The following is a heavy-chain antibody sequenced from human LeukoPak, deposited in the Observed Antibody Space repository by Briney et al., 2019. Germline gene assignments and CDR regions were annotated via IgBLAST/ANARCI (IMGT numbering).Heavy chain of an antibody. Sequence: PSETLSLTCTVSGGSISSYYWSWIRQPPGKGLEWIGYIYYSGSTNYNPSLKSRVPISVDTSKNQFSLKLSSVTAADTAVYYCARRPPGYSSGWYYFDYWGQGTLVTVSS. V-gene: IGHV4-59*01. D-gene: IGHD6-19*01. J-gene: IGHJ4*02. CDR3: ARRPPGYSSGWYYFDY. CDR2: IYYSGST. CDR1: GGSISSYY.